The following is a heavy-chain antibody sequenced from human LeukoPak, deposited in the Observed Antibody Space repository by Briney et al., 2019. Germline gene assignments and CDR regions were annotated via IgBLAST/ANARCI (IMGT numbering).Heavy chain of an antibody. CDR3: AKALGSYYDSSGYYGATPDAFDI. J-gene: IGHJ3*02. CDR2: ISGSGGST. V-gene: IGHV3-23*01. Sequence: GGSLRLSCAASGFTFSSYAMSWVRQAPGKGLEWVSAISGSGGSTYYADSVKGRFTISRDNSKNTLYLQMNSLRAEDTAVYYCAKALGSYYDSSGYYGATPDAFDIWGQGTMVTVSS. CDR1: GFTFSSYA. D-gene: IGHD3-22*01.